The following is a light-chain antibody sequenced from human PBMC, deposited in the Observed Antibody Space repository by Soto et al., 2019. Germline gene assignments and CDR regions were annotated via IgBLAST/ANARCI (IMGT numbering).Light chain of an antibody. V-gene: IGKV3-20*01. CDR2: DTS. J-gene: IGKJ1*01. Sequence: DIRLTQSPSTLSLSPGERATLSCRASQSVSSSYLAWYQQKPGQTPRLLIYDTSTRATGVPARFSGSGSGTDFTLTISRLEPEDFAVYYCQQYGSSPWTFGQGTKV. CDR3: QQYGSSPWT. CDR1: QSVSSSY.